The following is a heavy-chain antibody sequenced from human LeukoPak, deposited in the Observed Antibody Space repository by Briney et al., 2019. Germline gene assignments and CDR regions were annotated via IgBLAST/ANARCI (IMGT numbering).Heavy chain of an antibody. V-gene: IGHV4-61*01. Sequence: SETLSLTCTVSGGSISSGSYYWSWIRQPPGKGLEWIGYIYYSGSTNYIPSLKSRVTISVDTSKNQFSLKLSSVTAADTAVYYCARSSGYFAPGGWFDPWGQGTLVTVSS. CDR2: IYYSGST. CDR3: ARSSGYFAPGGWFDP. D-gene: IGHD3-22*01. J-gene: IGHJ5*02. CDR1: GGSISSGSYY.